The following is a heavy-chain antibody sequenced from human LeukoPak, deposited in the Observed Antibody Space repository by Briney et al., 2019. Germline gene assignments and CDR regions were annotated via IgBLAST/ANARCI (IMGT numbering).Heavy chain of an antibody. V-gene: IGHV1-18*01. Sequence: ASVKVSCKASGYTLTSYGISWVRQAPGQGLEWMGWISAYNGNTNYAQKLQGRVTMTTDTSTSTAYMELRSLRSDDTAVYYCARDLGALGSYGMDVWGQGTTVTVSS. CDR1: GYTLTSYG. D-gene: IGHD4/OR15-4a*01. CDR2: ISAYNGNT. CDR3: ARDLGALGSYGMDV. J-gene: IGHJ6*02.